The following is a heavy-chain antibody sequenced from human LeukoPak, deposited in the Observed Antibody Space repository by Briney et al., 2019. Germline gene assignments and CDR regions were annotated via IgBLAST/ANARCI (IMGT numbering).Heavy chain of an antibody. CDR2: IYYSGSI. J-gene: IGHJ4*02. CDR3: ARAADFWGSYPIYYFDY. CDR1: GGSITSYY. Sequence: SETLSLTCTISGGSITSYYWSWIRQPPGKGLEWIGYIYYSGSINYNPSLKSRVTISVDTSKNQFSLKLTSVTAADTAVYYCARAADFWGSYPIYYFDYWGQGTLVTVSS. D-gene: IGHD3-3*01. V-gene: IGHV4-59*08.